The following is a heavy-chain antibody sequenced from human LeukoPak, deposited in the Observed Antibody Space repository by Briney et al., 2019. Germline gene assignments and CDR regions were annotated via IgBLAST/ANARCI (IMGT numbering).Heavy chain of an antibody. J-gene: IGHJ4*02. D-gene: IGHD4-17*01. CDR1: EFTFSSYR. CDR3: ARAKRTVKFDY. CDR2: INSDGSST. V-gene: IGHV3-74*01. Sequence: GGSLRLSCAASEFTFSSYRMHWVRQAPGKGLVWVSRINSDGSSTSCADSVKGRFTISRDNAKNTLYLQMNSLRAEDTAVYYCARAKRTVKFDYWGQGTLVTVSS.